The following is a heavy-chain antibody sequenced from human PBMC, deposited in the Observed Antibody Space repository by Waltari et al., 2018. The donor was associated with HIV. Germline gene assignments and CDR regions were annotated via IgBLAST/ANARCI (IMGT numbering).Heavy chain of an antibody. J-gene: IGHJ4*02. CDR3: ASYSSGFNY. Sequence: QVQLVESGGGVVQPGRSLRLSCAASGFTFSSYAMHWVRQAPGKGLEWVAVIWDEGMNTYYADSVKGRFTISRDNSKSTLYLQMNSLRDDDTAVYYCASYSSGFNYWGQGTLVTVSS. CDR1: GFTFSSYA. D-gene: IGHD3-10*01. V-gene: IGHV3-33*01. CDR2: IWDEGMNT.